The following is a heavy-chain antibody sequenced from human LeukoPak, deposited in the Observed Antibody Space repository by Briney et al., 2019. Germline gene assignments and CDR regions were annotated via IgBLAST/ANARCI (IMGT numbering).Heavy chain of an antibody. CDR1: DGSFSGYY. D-gene: IGHD3-16*01. CDR2: INHSGST. Sequence: PSETLSLTCAVYDGSFSGYYWSWIRQPPGKGLEWIGEINHSGSTNYNPSLKSRVTISVDTSKNQFSLKLSSVTAADTAVYYCAGGGIMITFGGVYYMDVWGKGTTVTVSS. V-gene: IGHV4-34*01. J-gene: IGHJ6*03. CDR3: AGGGIMITFGGVYYMDV.